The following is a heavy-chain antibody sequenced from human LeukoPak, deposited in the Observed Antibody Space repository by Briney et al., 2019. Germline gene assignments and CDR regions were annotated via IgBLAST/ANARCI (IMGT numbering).Heavy chain of an antibody. CDR3: ARGKTYDSSGYMDY. Sequence: GGSLRLPCAASGFTFSPYWMHWVRQAPGEGLVWVSRLNSDGSSTTYADSVKGRFTISRDNAKNTLYLQMNSLRAEDTAVYYCARGKTYDSSGYMDYWGQGTLVTVSS. J-gene: IGHJ4*02. CDR2: LNSDGSST. CDR1: GFTFSPYW. D-gene: IGHD3-22*01. V-gene: IGHV3-74*01.